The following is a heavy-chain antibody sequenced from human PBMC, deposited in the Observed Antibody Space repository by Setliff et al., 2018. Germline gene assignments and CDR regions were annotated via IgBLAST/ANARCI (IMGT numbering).Heavy chain of an antibody. CDR1: GYTFTNYW. V-gene: IGHV5-51*01. CDR2: IYPGDSDT. CDR3: ARLTPETDFDY. J-gene: IGHJ4*02. D-gene: IGHD2-15*01. Sequence: PGASLTASWKGSGYTFTNYWVGWVRQMPGKGLGWMGAIYPGDSDTRHSPSFQGQVTISADKSISTVYLQWSSLKASDTAIYYCARLTPETDFDYWGPGTLVTVSS.